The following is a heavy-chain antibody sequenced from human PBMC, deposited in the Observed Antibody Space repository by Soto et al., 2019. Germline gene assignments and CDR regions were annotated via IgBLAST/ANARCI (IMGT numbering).Heavy chain of an antibody. D-gene: IGHD4-17*01. CDR1: GGTIRNHY. CDR3: ARDSPDYGDYVADY. Sequence: SPPQSVTWTVAGGTIRNHYGSWIRKPPGKGLEWIGYIYYSGSTNYNPSLKSRVTISVDTSKNQFSLKLSSVTAADTAVYYCARDSPDYGDYVADYWGQGTLVTVSS. V-gene: IGHV4-59*11. CDR2: IYYSGST. J-gene: IGHJ4*02.